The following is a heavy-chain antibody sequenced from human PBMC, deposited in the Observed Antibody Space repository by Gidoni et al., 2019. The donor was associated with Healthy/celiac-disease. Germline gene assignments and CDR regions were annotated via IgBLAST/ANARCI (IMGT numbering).Heavy chain of an antibody. J-gene: IGHJ4*02. V-gene: IGHV3-48*02. CDR1: GFTFSSYS. CDR3: ATYSSWYQVGSDY. CDR2: ISSSSSTI. Sequence: EVQLVESGGGLVQPGGSLRLSCAASGFTFSSYSMNWVRQAPGKGLEWVSYISSSSSTIYYADSVKGRFTISRDNAKNSLYLQMNSLRDEDTAVYYCATYSSWYQVGSDYWGQGTLVTVSS. D-gene: IGHD6-13*01.